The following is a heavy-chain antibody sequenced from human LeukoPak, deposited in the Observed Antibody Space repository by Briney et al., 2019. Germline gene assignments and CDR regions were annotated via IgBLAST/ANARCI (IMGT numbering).Heavy chain of an antibody. J-gene: IGHJ6*02. CDR1: GGSVRSGSYY. Sequence: SETLSLTCTVSGGSVRSGSYYWSWIRQPPRKGLEWIAYIYYSGFTIYNPSLRSRVTISVDTSKKQFSLKLTSVTAADTAVYYCARGFGEVIRSDYYYYGMDVWGQGTTVTVSS. CDR2: IYYSGFT. V-gene: IGHV4-61*01. D-gene: IGHD3-3*01. CDR3: ARGFGEVIRSDYYYYGMDV.